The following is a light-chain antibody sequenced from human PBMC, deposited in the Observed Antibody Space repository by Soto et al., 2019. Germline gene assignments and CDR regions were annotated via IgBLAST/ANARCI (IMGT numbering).Light chain of an antibody. J-gene: IGKJ1*01. Sequence: IVLTQSPGTLSLSPGERATLSCRASQSVSSSYLAWYQQKPGQAPRLLIYGASSRATGIPDRFSGGGSGTDFTLTISRLEPEDFAVYYCQQYGSSPITFGQGTKVDIK. CDR3: QQYGSSPIT. CDR1: QSVSSSY. V-gene: IGKV3-20*01. CDR2: GAS.